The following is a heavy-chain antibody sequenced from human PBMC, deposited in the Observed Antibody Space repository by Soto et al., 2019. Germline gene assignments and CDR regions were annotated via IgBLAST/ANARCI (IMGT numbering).Heavy chain of an antibody. V-gene: IGHV4-39*01. CDR2: IHHTGST. J-gene: IGHJ5*02. CDR1: GGSIGAINCY. Sequence: SDTLGLTCSVSGGSIGAINCYWGWIRQTPGEGLEWIGTIHHTGSTYYNPSLKSRVIISLDTSKNQFSLKLSSVTAADTALYYCARPEGGYGSGYSWFDPWGQGTLVTVSS. D-gene: IGHD5-12*01. CDR3: ARPEGGYGSGYSWFDP.